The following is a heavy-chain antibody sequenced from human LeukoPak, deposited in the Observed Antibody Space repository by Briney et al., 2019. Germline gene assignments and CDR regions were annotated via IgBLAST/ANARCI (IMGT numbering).Heavy chain of an antibody. CDR1: GGSMSSYY. V-gene: IGHV4-59*01. Sequence: SETLSLTCTVSGGSMSSYYWSWIRQPPGKGLEWIGYIYYSVSTSYNPSLKSRVTISVDTSKNQFSLRLTSVTAADTALYYCARDPPTTGTFDYWGQGTLVTVSS. CDR2: IYYSVST. J-gene: IGHJ4*02. CDR3: ARDPPTTGTFDY. D-gene: IGHD1-1*01.